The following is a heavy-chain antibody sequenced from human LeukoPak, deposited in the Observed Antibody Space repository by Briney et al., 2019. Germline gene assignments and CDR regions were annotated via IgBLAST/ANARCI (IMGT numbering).Heavy chain of an antibody. CDR3: AKGDTRNFRSSPFDY. CDR1: GFTFSNYW. D-gene: IGHD1-14*01. CDR2: IKFDGSEK. V-gene: IGHV3-7*03. J-gene: IGHJ4*02. Sequence: GGSLRLSCAASGFTFSNYWMSWVRQAPGKGLEWVANIKFDGSEKFYVDSVKGRFTISRDNAKNSLYLQMNSLRAEDTAVYYCAKGDTRNFRSSPFDYWGQGTLVTVSS.